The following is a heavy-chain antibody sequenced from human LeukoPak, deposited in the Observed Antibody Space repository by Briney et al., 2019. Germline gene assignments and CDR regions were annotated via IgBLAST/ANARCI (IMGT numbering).Heavy chain of an antibody. V-gene: IGHV4-4*07. CDR2: IYTSGST. Sequence: SETLSLTCAVYGGSFSGHYWSWIRQPAGKGLEWIGRIYTSGSTNYNPSLKSRVTMSVDTSKNQFSLKLSSVTAADTAVYYCARDRVNYCSSTSCKSYYFDYWGQGTLVTVSS. D-gene: IGHD2-2*01. CDR3: ARDRVNYCSSTSCKSYYFDY. CDR1: GGSFSGHY. J-gene: IGHJ4*02.